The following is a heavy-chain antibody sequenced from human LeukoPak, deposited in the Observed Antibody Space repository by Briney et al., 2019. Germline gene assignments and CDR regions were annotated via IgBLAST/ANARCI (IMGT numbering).Heavy chain of an antibody. Sequence: GGSLRLSCAASGFTFSSYAMSWVRQAPGKGLEWVSAISGSGGSTYYADSVKGRFTISRDNSKNTLYLQMNSLRAEDTAVYYCARDLTGDGQGWFDYWGQGTLVTVSS. V-gene: IGHV3-23*01. D-gene: IGHD7-27*01. CDR1: GFTFSSYA. J-gene: IGHJ4*02. CDR2: ISGSGGST. CDR3: ARDLTGDGQGWFDY.